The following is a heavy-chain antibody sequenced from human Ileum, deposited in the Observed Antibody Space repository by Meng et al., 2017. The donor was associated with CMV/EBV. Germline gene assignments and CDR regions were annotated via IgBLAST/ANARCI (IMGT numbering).Heavy chain of an antibody. CDR2: MYFSGIA. Sequence: QMQLQESGPGLVKPAETLSLTCTASGDPISSGSHSWAWFRQPPGKRLEWIGSMYFSGIADYNPSLKSRVTISLHATQKQFSLRPTSVTAADSAVYSCARDLTNKWFYYWGQGTLVTVSS. D-gene: IGHD1-26*01. V-gene: IGHV4-39*07. CDR1: GDPISSGSHS. CDR3: ARDLTNKWFYY. J-gene: IGHJ4*02.